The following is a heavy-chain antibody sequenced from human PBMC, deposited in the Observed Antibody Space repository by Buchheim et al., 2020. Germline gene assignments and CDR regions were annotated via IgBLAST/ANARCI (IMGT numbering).Heavy chain of an antibody. CDR1: GLPFVAYY. J-gene: IGHJ4*02. D-gene: IGHD6-6*01. CDR3: ARVGVSVAARHFDY. V-gene: IGHV3-11*01. Sequence: QVQLVGSGGGLVKPGGSLSLSCAASGLPFVAYYMTWIPQAPGRGLGGVSSFISIGSPYNSAAPGKARFTISRDNAKNSLILQMNSLRAEDTAVYYCARVGVSVAARHFDYWGQGTL. CDR2: FISIGSP.